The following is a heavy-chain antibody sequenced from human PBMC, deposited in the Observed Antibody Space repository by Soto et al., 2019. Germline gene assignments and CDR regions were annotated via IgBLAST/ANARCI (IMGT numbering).Heavy chain of an antibody. J-gene: IGHJ6*02. CDR2: IRGSGGET. Sequence: EVQLLESGGGLVQPGGPRRISFEASGSTFSGKAMNWFGRAPGKGRGGVSGIRGSGGETFYADSVKGRFTISRDNSKNTLYLQMNSLRAEDTAVYYCARGPRAPPPHDYGMDVWGQGTTVTVSS. V-gene: IGHV3-23*01. CDR3: ARGPRAPPPHDYGMDV. CDR1: GSTFSGKA.